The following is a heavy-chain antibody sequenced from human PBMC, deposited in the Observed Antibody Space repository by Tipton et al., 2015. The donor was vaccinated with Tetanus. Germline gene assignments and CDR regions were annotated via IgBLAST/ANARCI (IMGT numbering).Heavy chain of an antibody. CDR2: ISGSRLTP. J-gene: IGHJ4*02. V-gene: IGHV3-23*01. CDR3: AKDYIMGATKGPYYFDS. CDR1: GFTFKSYT. D-gene: IGHD1-26*01. Sequence: SGFTFKSYTMNWVRQAPGNGLEWVAAISGSRLTPYYADSVKGRFTISRDNSKNTVSLQMNSLRAEDTAIYYCAKDYIMGATKGPYYFDSWGQGALVTVSS.